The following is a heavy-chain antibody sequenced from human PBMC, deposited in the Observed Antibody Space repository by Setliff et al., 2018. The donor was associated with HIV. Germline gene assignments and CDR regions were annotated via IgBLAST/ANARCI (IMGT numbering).Heavy chain of an antibody. V-gene: IGHV3-15*01. J-gene: IGHJ4*02. CDR3: ATDPMSPITMIAAYYFDY. Sequence: GSLSLSCAASGFTFPNAWMTWVRQAPGKGLEWLGRIQSNSIGGTILYAAPGKGRFTISRDDSKNTRYLQMNSLKTEDTAVYYCATDPMSPITMIAAYYFDYWGQGTLVTVSS. D-gene: IGHD3-22*01. CDR1: GFTFPNAW. CDR2: IQSNSIGGTI.